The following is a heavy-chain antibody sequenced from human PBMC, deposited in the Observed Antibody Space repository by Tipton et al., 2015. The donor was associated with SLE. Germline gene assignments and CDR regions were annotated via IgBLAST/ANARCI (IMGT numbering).Heavy chain of an antibody. CDR2: ISYDGSNK. J-gene: IGHJ6*02. CDR3: GRGVYSESSVGMDV. D-gene: IGHD3-22*01. CDR1: GFTFSSYA. Sequence: SLRLSCAASGFTFSSYAMHWVRQAPGKGLEWVAVISYDGSNKYYADSVKGRFTISRDNSKNTLYLQMNSLRAEDTAVYYCGRGVYSESSVGMDVWGQGTTVTVSS. V-gene: IGHV3-30*04.